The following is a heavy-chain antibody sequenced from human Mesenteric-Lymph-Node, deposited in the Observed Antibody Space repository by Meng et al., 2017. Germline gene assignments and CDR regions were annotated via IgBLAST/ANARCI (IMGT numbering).Heavy chain of an antibody. J-gene: IGHJ4*02. V-gene: IGHV4-39*07. CDR3: ARDRYSYGYRYFDY. CDR1: GASMSSSSHY. D-gene: IGHD5-18*01. CDR2: IYNTGST. Sequence: SETLSLTCTVSGASMSSSSHYWGWIRQSPGKGLEWIGSIYNTGSTYYNPSLKSRVTISIDTSKNQFSLKLNSVTVADTAVYYCARDRYSYGYRYFDYWGQGSLVTVSS.